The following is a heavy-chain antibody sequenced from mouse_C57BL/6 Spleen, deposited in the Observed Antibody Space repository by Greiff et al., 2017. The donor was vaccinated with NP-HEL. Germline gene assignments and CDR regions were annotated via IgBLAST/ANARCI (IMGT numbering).Heavy chain of an antibody. CDR1: GFSLTSYG. D-gene: IGHD2-4*01. CDR3: AKKGYDYDEGFAY. CDR2: IWRGGST. V-gene: IGHV2-5*01. Sequence: VQLQESGPGLVQPSQSLSITCTVSGFSLTSYGVHWVRQSPGKGLEWLGVIWRGGSTDYNAAFMSRLSITKDNSKSQVFFKMNSLQADDTAIYYCAKKGYDYDEGFAYWGQGTLVTVSA. J-gene: IGHJ3*01.